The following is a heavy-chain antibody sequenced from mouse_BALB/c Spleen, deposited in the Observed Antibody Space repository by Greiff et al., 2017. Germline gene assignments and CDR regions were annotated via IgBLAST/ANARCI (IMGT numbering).Heavy chain of an antibody. Sequence: VMLVESGPGLVQPSQSLSITCTVSGFSLTSYGVHWVRQSPGKGLEWLGVIWSGGSTDYNAAFISRLSISKDNSKSQVFFKMNSLQADDTAIYYCARNWDAMDYWGQGTSVTVSS. V-gene: IGHV2-4-1*01. CDR3: ARNWDAMDY. J-gene: IGHJ4*01. D-gene: IGHD4-1*01. CDR2: IWSGGST. CDR1: GFSLTSYG.